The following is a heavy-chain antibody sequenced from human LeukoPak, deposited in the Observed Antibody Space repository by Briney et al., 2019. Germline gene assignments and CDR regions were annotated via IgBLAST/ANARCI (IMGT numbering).Heavy chain of an antibody. Sequence: GGSLRLSCAASGSTVSSNYMSWVRQAPGKGLEWVSVIYSGGSTYYADSVKGRFTISRDNAKNSLYMQMESLRDEDTAIYYCARDTLEYSNSPDALDIWGQGTMVTVSS. J-gene: IGHJ3*02. CDR3: ARDTLEYSNSPDALDI. D-gene: IGHD4-23*01. V-gene: IGHV3-66*01. CDR2: IYSGGST. CDR1: GSTVSSNY.